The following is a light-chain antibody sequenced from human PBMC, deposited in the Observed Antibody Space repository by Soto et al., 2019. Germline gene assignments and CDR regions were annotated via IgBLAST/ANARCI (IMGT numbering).Light chain of an antibody. V-gene: IGLV2-11*01. Sequence: QSVLTQPRSVSGSPGQSVTISCTGTSSDVGTYNSVSWYQQHPGKAPKLMIYDVNKRPSGVPDRFSGSKSGTSATLGITGFQTGDEADYYCGSWDSSLSAYVFGTGTKVTVL. CDR1: SSDVGTYNS. CDR2: DVN. J-gene: IGLJ1*01. CDR3: GSWDSSLSAYV.